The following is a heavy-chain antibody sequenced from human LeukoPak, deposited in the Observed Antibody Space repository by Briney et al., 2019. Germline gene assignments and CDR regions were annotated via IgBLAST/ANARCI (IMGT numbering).Heavy chain of an antibody. J-gene: IGHJ3*02. CDR3: VRDEYCSSPACRGAFDI. Sequence: GGSLRLSCAASGFTFSSYAMSWVRQAPGKGLEWVSAISGSGGSTYYADSVKGRFTISRDNAKNSLYLQMNSLRAEDTAVYYCVRDEYCSSPACRGAFDIWGQGTMVTVSS. CDR2: ISGSGGST. V-gene: IGHV3-23*01. CDR1: GFTFSSYA. D-gene: IGHD2-2*01.